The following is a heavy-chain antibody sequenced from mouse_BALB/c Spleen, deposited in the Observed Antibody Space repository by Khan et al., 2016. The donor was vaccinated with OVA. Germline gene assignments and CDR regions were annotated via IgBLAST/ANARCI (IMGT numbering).Heavy chain of an antibody. CDR1: GYSITSDYA. CDR3: ARSGYEAWFAY. CDR2: LSYSGNT. D-gene: IGHD2-14*01. Sequence: EVQLQESGPGLVKPSQSLSLTCTVTGYSITSDYAWNWIRQFPGNKLEWMGYLSYSGNTSYNPSLKSRISITRDTSKNQFFLQLNSVTTEDTATYYCARSGYEAWFAYWGQGTLVTVSA. V-gene: IGHV3-2*02. J-gene: IGHJ3*01.